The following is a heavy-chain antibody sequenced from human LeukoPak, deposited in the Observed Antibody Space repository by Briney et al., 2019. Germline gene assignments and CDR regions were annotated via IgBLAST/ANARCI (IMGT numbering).Heavy chain of an antibody. Sequence: GGSLRLSCAASGFTFSSYEMTWVRQAPGKGLEWVSYISSSGSTIYYADSVKGRFTISRDNAKNSLYLQMNSLRAEDTAVYYCARISRDGYNSNFDYWGQGTLVTVSS. J-gene: IGHJ4*02. D-gene: IGHD5-24*01. CDR2: ISSSGSTI. CDR1: GFTFSSYE. V-gene: IGHV3-48*03. CDR3: ARISRDGYNSNFDY.